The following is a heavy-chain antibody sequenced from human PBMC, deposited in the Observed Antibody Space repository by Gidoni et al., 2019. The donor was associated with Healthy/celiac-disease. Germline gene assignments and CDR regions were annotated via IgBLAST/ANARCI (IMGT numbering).Heavy chain of an antibody. CDR2: IYPGDSDT. CDR1: GYSFTSYW. V-gene: IGHV5-51*03. D-gene: IGHD6-13*01. CDR3: ASQNIPTKQQLPPWAFDI. Sequence: EVQLVQSGAEVKKPGESLKISCKGSGYSFTSYWIGWVRQMPGKGLEWMGIIYPGDSDTRYSPSFQGKVTISADKSISTAYLQWSSLKASDTAMYYCASQNIPTKQQLPPWAFDIWSQGTMVTVSS. J-gene: IGHJ3*02.